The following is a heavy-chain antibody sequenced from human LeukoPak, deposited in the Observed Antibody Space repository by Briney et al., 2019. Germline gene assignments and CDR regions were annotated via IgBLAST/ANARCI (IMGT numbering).Heavy chain of an antibody. CDR3: ARGRGYYYDSSGIPGDY. CDR1: GGTFSSYA. D-gene: IGHD3-22*01. Sequence: SVKVSCKASGGTFSSYAISWVRQAPGQGLEWMGGIIPIFGTANYAQKFQGRVTITADKSTSTAYMELSSLRSEDTAVYYCARGRGYYYDSSGIPGDYWGQGTLVTVSS. J-gene: IGHJ4*02. CDR2: IIPIFGTA. V-gene: IGHV1-69*06.